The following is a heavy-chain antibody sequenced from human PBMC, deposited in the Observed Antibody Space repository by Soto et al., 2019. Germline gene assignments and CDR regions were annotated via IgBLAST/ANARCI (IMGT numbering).Heavy chain of an antibody. D-gene: IGHD3-10*01. Sequence: QVQLQQWGAGLLKPSETLSLTCAVYGGSFSGYYWSWFRQPPGKGLEWMGEINHSGSTNYNPSLKSRVTISVDTSKNQFSLKLSSVTAADTAVYYCARGRRGYYGSGSHFDYWGQGTLVTVSS. CDR3: ARGRRGYYGSGSHFDY. CDR2: INHSGST. V-gene: IGHV4-34*01. J-gene: IGHJ4*02. CDR1: GGSFSGYY.